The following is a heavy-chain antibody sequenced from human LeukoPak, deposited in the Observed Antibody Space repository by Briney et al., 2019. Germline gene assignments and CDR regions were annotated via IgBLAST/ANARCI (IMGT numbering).Heavy chain of an antibody. Sequence: SETLSLTCAVYGGSFSGYYWSWIRQPPGKGLEWIGEIYHSGSTNYNPSLKSRVTISVDKSKNQFSLKLSSVTAADTAVYYCARGYRGGFYWGQGTLVTVSS. V-gene: IGHV4-34*01. CDR2: IYHSGST. J-gene: IGHJ4*02. CDR1: GGSFSGYY. CDR3: ARGYRGGFY. D-gene: IGHD3-16*01.